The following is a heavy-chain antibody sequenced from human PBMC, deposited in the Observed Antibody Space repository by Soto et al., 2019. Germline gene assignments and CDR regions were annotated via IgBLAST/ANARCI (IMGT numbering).Heavy chain of an antibody. CDR3: ARDRPLYYDILPRPPPYYYYGMDV. J-gene: IGHJ6*02. CDR1: GYTFTSYG. V-gene: IGHV1-18*01. CDR2: ISAYNGNT. Sequence: ASVKVSCKASGYTFTSYGISWVRQAPGQGLEWMGWISAYNGNTNYAQKLQGRVTMTTDKSTSKAYMELRSLRSDDTAQYYCARDRPLYYDILPRPPPYYYYGMDVWGQGTTVTVSS. D-gene: IGHD3-9*01.